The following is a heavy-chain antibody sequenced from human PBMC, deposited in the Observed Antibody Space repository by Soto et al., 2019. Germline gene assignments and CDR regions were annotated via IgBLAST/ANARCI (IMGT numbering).Heavy chain of an antibody. CDR1: GGSISSSSYY. J-gene: IGHJ6*02. V-gene: IGHV4-39*01. CDR3: ARFDYYYGMDV. CDR2: IYYSGST. Sequence: SETLSLTCTVSGGSISSSSYYWGWIRQPPGKGLEWIGSIYYSGSTYYNPSLKSRVTISVDTSKNQFSLKLSSVTAADTAVYYCARFDYYYGMDVWGQGTTVTVSS.